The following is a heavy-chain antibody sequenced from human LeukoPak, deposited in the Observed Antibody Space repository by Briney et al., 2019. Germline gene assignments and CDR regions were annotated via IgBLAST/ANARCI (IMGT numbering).Heavy chain of an antibody. J-gene: IGHJ6*03. D-gene: IGHD6-13*01. V-gene: IGHV4-61*02. CDR2: IYSNGDT. CDR3: ASRHSKQQPYYYYMDI. Sequence: PSETLSLTCTVSGDSISSGSYYWSWIRQPAGKGLEWTGRIYSNGDTKYNPSLKSRVTISVDTSKNQFSLKLTSATAADTAVYYCASRHSKQQPYYYYMDIWGKGTTVTVSS. CDR1: GDSISSGSYY.